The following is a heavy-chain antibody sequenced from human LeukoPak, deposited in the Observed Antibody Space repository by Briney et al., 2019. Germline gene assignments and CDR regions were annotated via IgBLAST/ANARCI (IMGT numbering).Heavy chain of an antibody. J-gene: IGHJ4*02. CDR1: GFSFSTYW. Sequence: GGSLRLSCAATGFSFSTYWMAWVRQAPGKGLEWVTNIKGDESARHQADSVKGRFTISRDNAQRSVYLQMSRLRGEDTGVYYCARDVGGSLDYWGQGTLVTVSS. V-gene: IGHV3-7*01. CDR2: IKGDESAR. CDR3: ARDVGGSLDY. D-gene: IGHD1-26*01.